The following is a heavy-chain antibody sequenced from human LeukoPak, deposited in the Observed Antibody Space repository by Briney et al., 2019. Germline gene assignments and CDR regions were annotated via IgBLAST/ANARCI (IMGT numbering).Heavy chain of an antibody. CDR2: ISGSGGST. J-gene: IGHJ4*02. CDR3: AKAYYDRKAAPPDY. CDR1: GFTFSSYA. D-gene: IGHD3-3*01. Sequence: PGGSLGLSCAASGFTFSSYAMSWVRQAPGKGLEWVSAISGSGGSTYYADSVKGRFTISRDNSKNTLYLQMNSLRAEDTAVYYCAKAYYDRKAAPPDYWGQGTLVTVSS. V-gene: IGHV3-23*01.